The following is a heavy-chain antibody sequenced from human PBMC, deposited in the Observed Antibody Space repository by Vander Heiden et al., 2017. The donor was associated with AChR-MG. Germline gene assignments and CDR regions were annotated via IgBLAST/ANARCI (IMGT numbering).Heavy chain of an antibody. J-gene: IGHJ6*02. CDR2: IIPIFGTA. D-gene: IGHD6-13*01. Sequence: QVQLVQSGAEVTKPGSSVKVSCKASGVTFGSQAIGWVRQAPGQGLEWMGGIIPIFGTANYAQKFQGRVTITADKSTSTAYMELSSLRSEDTAVYYCANSSYYYYGMDVWGQGTTVTVSS. CDR3: ANSSYYYYGMDV. CDR1: GVTFGSQA. V-gene: IGHV1-69*06.